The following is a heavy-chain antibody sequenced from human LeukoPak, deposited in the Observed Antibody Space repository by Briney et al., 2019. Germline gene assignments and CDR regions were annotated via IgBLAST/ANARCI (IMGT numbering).Heavy chain of an antibody. CDR3: ARAWSGHPIYYYYMDV. Sequence: PSETLSLTCAVYGGSFSGYYWSWIRHPPWKGLEWIGEINHSGSTNYNPSLKSRVTISVDTSKNQLSLKLSSVTAADTAVYYCARAWSGHPIYYYYMDVWGKGTTVTVSS. D-gene: IGHD3-3*01. CDR2: INHSGST. V-gene: IGHV4-34*01. J-gene: IGHJ6*03. CDR1: GGSFSGYY.